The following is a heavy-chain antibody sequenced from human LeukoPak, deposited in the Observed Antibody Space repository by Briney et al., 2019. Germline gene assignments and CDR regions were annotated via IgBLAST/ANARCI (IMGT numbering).Heavy chain of an antibody. Sequence: SKTLSLTCTVSGGSISSYYWSWIRQPPGKGLEWIGYIYYSGSTNYNPSLKSRVTISVDTSKNQFSLKLSSVTAADTAVYYCASPPPYDYWGQGTLVTVSS. V-gene: IGHV4-59*12. CDR3: ASPPPYDY. J-gene: IGHJ4*02. CDR2: IYYSGST. CDR1: GGSISSYY.